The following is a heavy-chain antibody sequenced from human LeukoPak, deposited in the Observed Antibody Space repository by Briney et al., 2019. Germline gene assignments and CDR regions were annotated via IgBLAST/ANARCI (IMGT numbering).Heavy chain of an antibody. CDR1: GFTCSSYE. V-gene: IGHV3-48*03. CDR2: ISSSGSTI. D-gene: IGHD2-15*01. CDR3: AQDLSYIGLDN. Sequence: AGGSLRLSCAASGFTCSSYEMNWVRQAPGKGLEWVSYISSSGSTIYYADSVKGRFTISRDNAKNSLYLQMNSLRAEDTAVYYCAQDLSYIGLDNWGQGTLVTVSS. J-gene: IGHJ4*02.